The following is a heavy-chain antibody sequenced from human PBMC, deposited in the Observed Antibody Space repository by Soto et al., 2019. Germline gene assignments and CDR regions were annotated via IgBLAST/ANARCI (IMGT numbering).Heavy chain of an antibody. D-gene: IGHD2-15*01. CDR1: GGTFSSYA. V-gene: IGHV1-69*01. CDR3: ASTNIVVVVAANYYGMDV. Sequence: QVQLVQSGAEVKKPGSSVEVSCKASGGTFSSYAISWVRQAPGQGLEWMGGIIPIFGTANYAQKFQGRVTITADESTSTAYMELSSLRSEDTAVYYCASTNIVVVVAANYYGMDVWGQGTTVTVSS. J-gene: IGHJ6*02. CDR2: IIPIFGTA.